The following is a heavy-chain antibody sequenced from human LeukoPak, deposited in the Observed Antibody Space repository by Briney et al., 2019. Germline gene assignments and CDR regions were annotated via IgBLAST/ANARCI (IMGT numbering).Heavy chain of an antibody. Sequence: GGSLRLSCAASGFTFSSYSMNWVRQAPGKGLEWVSYISSSSSTIYYADSVKGRFTISRDNAKNSLYLQMNSLRDEDTAVYYCAGNSSGYCPDAFDIWGQGTMVTVSS. CDR1: GFTFSSYS. CDR3: AGNSSGYCPDAFDI. CDR2: ISSSSSTI. D-gene: IGHD3-22*01. V-gene: IGHV3-48*02. J-gene: IGHJ3*02.